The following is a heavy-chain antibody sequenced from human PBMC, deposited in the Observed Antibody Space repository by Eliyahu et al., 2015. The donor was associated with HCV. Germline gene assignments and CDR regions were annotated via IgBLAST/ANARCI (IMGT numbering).Heavy chain of an antibody. CDR1: GYTFTSYA. CDR2: INAGNGNT. J-gene: IGHJ5*02. Sequence: QVQLVQSGAEVKKPGASVKVSCKASGYTFTSYAMHWVRQAPGQRLEWMGWINAGNGNTKYSQKFQGRVTITRDTSASTAYMELSSLRSEDTAVYYCARGALAIAAASSIPFDPWGQGTLVTVSS. V-gene: IGHV1-3*01. CDR3: ARGALAIAAASSIPFDP. D-gene: IGHD6-13*01.